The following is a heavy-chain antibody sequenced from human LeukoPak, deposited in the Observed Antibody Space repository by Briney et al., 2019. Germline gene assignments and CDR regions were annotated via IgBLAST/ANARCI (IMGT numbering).Heavy chain of an antibody. CDR1: GYSFTGHW. CDR2: IYPGDFDT. Sequence: NPGESLKISCKASGYSFTGHWIAWVRQMPGKGLEWIGVIYPGDFDTRYSPSVQGQVTISADTSITTAYLQWSSLRASDTAIYYCARRLAVATGDYWGQGTPVTVSS. CDR3: ARRLAVATGDY. V-gene: IGHV5-51*01. D-gene: IGHD2-15*01. J-gene: IGHJ4*02.